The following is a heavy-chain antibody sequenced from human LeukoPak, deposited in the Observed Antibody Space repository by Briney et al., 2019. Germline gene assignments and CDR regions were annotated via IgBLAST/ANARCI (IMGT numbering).Heavy chain of an antibody. J-gene: IGHJ3*02. CDR2: LSGNGGT. CDR3: AREGPRGLAFDI. Sequence: GGSLRLSCAASGFTVSSNYMSWVRQAPGKGLEWVLALSGNGGTTYADSVKGRFTISRDNFKNTLYMQMNSLRAEDTAVYYCAREGPRGLAFDIWGQGTMVTVSS. CDR1: GFTVSSNY. V-gene: IGHV3-66*01.